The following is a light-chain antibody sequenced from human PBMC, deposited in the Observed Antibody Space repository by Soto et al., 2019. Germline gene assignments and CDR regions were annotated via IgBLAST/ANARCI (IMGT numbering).Light chain of an antibody. CDR3: ATWDSSLTAGV. Sequence: QSVLTQPPSVSAAPGQKVTISCSGSSSNIGSNSVSWYQQLPGTAPKLLIYGNNERPSGIPDRFSGSKSGTSATLGITGLQTGDEADYYCATWDSSLTAGVFGVGTKLTVL. CDR2: GNN. CDR1: SSNIGSNS. V-gene: IGLV1-51*01. J-gene: IGLJ2*01.